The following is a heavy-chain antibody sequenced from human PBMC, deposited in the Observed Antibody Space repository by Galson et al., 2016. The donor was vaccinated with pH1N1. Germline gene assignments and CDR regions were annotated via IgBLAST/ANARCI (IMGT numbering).Heavy chain of an antibody. CDR3: AKPIYGSGGFDP. J-gene: IGHJ5*02. D-gene: IGHD3-10*01. Sequence: SLRLSCAASGFTFSSYGMHWVRQAPGKGLEWVAVISYDGSKKYYAGSVKGRFTISRDNSKNTLYLQMNSLRAEDTAVYYCAKPIYGSGGFDPWAREPWSPSPQ. CDR2: ISYDGSKK. CDR1: GFTFSSYG. V-gene: IGHV3-30*18.